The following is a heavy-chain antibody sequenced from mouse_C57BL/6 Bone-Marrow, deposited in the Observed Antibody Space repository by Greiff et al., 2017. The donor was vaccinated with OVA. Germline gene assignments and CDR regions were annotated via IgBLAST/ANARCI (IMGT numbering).Heavy chain of an antibody. CDR3: AREDYDGAYYAMDY. Sequence: QVQLQQPGAELVKPGASVKLSCKASGYTFTSYWMQWVKQRPGQGLEWIGEIDPSDSYTNYNQKFKGKATLTVDTSSSTAYMQLSSLTSEDSAVYYCAREDYDGAYYAMDYWGQGTSVTVSS. CDR1: GYTFTSYW. V-gene: IGHV1-50*01. CDR2: IDPSDSYT. J-gene: IGHJ4*01. D-gene: IGHD2-4*01.